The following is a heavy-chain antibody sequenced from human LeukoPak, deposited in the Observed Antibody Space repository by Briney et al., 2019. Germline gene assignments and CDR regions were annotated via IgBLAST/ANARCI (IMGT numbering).Heavy chain of an antibody. CDR3: ARGSPRDYVWGSYRYSDY. CDR2: ISSSSSTI. CDR1: GFTFSSYS. D-gene: IGHD3-16*02. J-gene: IGHJ4*02. V-gene: IGHV3-48*04. Sequence: PGGSLRLSCAASGFTFSSYSMNWVRQAPGKGLEWVSYISSSSSTIYYADSVKGRFTISRDNAKNSLYLQMNSLRAEDTAVYYCARGSPRDYVWGSYRYSDYWGQGTLVTVSS.